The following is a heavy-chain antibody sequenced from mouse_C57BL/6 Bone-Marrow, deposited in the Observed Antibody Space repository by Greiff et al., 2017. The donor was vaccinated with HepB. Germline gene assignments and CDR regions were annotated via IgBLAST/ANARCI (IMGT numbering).Heavy chain of an antibody. D-gene: IGHD1-1*01. CDR1: GFTFSDYG. V-gene: IGHV5-15*01. CDR3: ARRYYGSSYDWYFDV. CDR2: ISNLAYSI. J-gene: IGHJ1*03. Sequence: EVKLMESGGGLVQPGGSLKLSCAASGFTFSDYGMAWVRQAPRKGPEWVAFISNLAYSIYYADTVTGRFTISRENAKNTLYLEMSSLRSEDTAMYYCARRYYGSSYDWYFDVWGTGTTVTVSS.